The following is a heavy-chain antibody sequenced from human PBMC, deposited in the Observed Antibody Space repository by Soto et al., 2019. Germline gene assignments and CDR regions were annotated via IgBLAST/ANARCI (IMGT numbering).Heavy chain of an antibody. D-gene: IGHD3-10*01. J-gene: IGHJ4*02. Sequence: VASVKVSCKASGYTFTSYAMHWVRQAPGQRLEWMGWINAGNGNTKYSQKFQGRVTITRDTSASTAYMELSSLRSEDTAVYYCARVGLLWFGELFAFDYWGQGTLVTVSS. CDR3: ARVGLLWFGELFAFDY. CDR2: INAGNGNT. CDR1: GYTFTSYA. V-gene: IGHV1-3*01.